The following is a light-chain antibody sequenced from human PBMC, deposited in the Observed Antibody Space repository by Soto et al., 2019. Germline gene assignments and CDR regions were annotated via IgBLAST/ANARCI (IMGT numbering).Light chain of an antibody. CDR2: DAS. J-gene: IGKJ4*01. V-gene: IGKV3-11*01. CDR3: QQRSNWPPGLT. CDR1: QSVSSY. Sequence: EIVLTQSPATLSLSPGERATLSCRASQSVSSYLAWYQQKPGQAPRLLIYDASNRATGIPARFSGSGSGTDFTLTISSLEPEDLAVYYCQQRSNWPPGLTCGGGTKVEIK.